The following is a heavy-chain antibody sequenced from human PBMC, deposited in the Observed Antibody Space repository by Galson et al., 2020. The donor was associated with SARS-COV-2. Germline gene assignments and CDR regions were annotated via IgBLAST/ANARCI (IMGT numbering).Heavy chain of an antibody. V-gene: IGHV3-30*03. CDR3: ASCSGGSCYSDCYYYGMDV. CDR2: ISYDGSNK. D-gene: IGHD2-15*01. J-gene: IGHJ6*02. CDR1: GFTFSSYG. Sequence: QLGESLKISCAASGFTFSSYGMHWVRQAPGKGLEWVAVISYDGSNKYYADSVKGRFTISRDNSKNTLYLQMNSLRAEDTAVYYCASCSGGSCYSDCYYYGMDVLGQGTTVTVSS.